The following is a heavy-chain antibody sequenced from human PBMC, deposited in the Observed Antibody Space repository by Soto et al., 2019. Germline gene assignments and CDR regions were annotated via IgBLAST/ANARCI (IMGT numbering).Heavy chain of an antibody. CDR2: ISGSGGST. CDR3: AKDSVAAAGTSWYFDL. CDR1: GFTFSSYA. Sequence: GSLRLSCAASGFTFSSYAMSWVRQAPGKGLEWVSAISGSGGSTYYADSVKGRFTISRDNSKNTLYLQMNSLRAEDTAVYYCAKDSVAAAGTSWYFDLWGRGTLVTVSS. V-gene: IGHV3-23*01. D-gene: IGHD6-13*01. J-gene: IGHJ2*01.